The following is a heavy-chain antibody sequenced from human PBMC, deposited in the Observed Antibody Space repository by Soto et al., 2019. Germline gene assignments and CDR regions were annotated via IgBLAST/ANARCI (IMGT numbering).Heavy chain of an antibody. CDR3: ARVSQSFIEYFQH. Sequence: GGSLRLSCAASDFAFGSHTMAWVRQAPGKGLEWVSSISSATTYILYVDSVRGRFTISRDNAKKSLFLQMDSLTAEDTAVYYCARVSQSFIEYFQHWGQGTLVTVSS. V-gene: IGHV3-21*01. CDR2: ISSATTYI. CDR1: DFAFGSHT. D-gene: IGHD3-16*02. J-gene: IGHJ1*01.